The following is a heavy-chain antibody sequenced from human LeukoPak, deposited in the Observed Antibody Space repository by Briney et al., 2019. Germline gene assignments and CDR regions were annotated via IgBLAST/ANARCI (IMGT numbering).Heavy chain of an antibody. CDR1: GYGFSGYS. CDR3: ARQGGAIPNYYSYYMDV. J-gene: IGHJ6*03. CDR2: IYPGDSDT. V-gene: IGHV5-51*01. D-gene: IGHD3-16*01. Sequence: GQSLKISCEGSGYGFSGYSIGWVRQTPGKGLEWMGIIYPGDSDTKYSPSFQGQFTISADKYISTAYLQWSSLKASDTAIYYCARQGGAIPNYYSYYMDVWGKGTTATVSS.